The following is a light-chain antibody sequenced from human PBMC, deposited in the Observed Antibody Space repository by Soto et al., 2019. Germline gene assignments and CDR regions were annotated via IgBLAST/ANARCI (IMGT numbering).Light chain of an antibody. CDR2: DAS. CDR3: QQRSNWLT. CDR1: QSVSSY. Sequence: EIVLTQSPATLSLSPGERATLSCRASQSVSSYLAWYQQKPGQAPWLLIYDASNRATGIPARFSGSGSGTDFTLTISSLEPEDFAVYYCQQRSNWLTFGGGTKVDIK. J-gene: IGKJ4*01. V-gene: IGKV3-11*01.